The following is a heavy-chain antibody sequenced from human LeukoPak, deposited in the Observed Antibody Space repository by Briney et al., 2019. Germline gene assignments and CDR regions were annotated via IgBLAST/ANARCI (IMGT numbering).Heavy chain of an antibody. D-gene: IGHD3-22*01. V-gene: IGHV1-2*06. CDR1: GYTFTGYY. Sequence: ASVKASCKASGYTFTGYYMHWVRQAPGQGQEWMGRINPNSGGTNYAQKFQGRVTMTRDTSISTAYMELSRLRSDDTAVYYCARVSYYYDSSGYYYFDYWGQGTLVTVSS. J-gene: IGHJ4*02. CDR3: ARVSYYYDSSGYYYFDY. CDR2: INPNSGGT.